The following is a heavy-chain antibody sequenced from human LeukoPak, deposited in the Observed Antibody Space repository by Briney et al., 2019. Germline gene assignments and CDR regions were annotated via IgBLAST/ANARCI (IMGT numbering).Heavy chain of an antibody. Sequence: GGSPRLSCAASGFTFSSYGMSWVRQAPGKGLEWVANIKQDGSEKYYVDSVKGRFTISRDNAKNSLYLQMNSLRAEDTAVYYCVRGPSPLFDYWGQGTLVTVSS. V-gene: IGHV3-7*01. CDR1: GFTFSSYG. J-gene: IGHJ4*02. CDR3: VRGPSPLFDY. CDR2: IKQDGSEK.